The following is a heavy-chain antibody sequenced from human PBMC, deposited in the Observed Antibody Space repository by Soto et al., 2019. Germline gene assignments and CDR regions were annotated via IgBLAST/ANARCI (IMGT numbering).Heavy chain of an antibody. CDR3: AKSLAAAGPYYYYGMDV. V-gene: IGHV5-51*01. J-gene: IGHJ6*02. Sequence: RGESLKISCKGSGYSFTSYWIGWVRQMPGKGLEWMGIIYPGDSDTRYSPSFQGQVTISADKSISTAYLQWSSLKASDTAMYYCAKSLAAAGPYYYYGMDVWGQGTTVTVSS. D-gene: IGHD6-13*01. CDR1: GYSFTSYW. CDR2: IYPGDSDT.